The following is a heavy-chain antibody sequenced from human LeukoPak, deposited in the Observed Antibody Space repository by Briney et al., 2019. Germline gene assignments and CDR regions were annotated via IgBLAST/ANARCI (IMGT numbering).Heavy chain of an antibody. V-gene: IGHV4-38-2*02. Sequence: SETLSLTCTVSGYSISRGYHWGWIRQPPGKGLEWIGTIHHSGSTYYNPSLKSRVTTSVDTSKNQFSLRLSFVTAADTAVYYCARVDWTTDYWGQGTLVTVS. J-gene: IGHJ4*02. CDR3: ARVDWTTDY. D-gene: IGHD3-9*01. CDR1: GYSISRGYH. CDR2: IHHSGST.